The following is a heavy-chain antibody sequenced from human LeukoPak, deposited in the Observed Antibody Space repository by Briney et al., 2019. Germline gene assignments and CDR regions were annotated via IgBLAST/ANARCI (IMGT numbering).Heavy chain of an antibody. CDR3: ATSKLLGGYFDL. D-gene: IGHD2/OR15-2a*01. CDR2: ISGSSSFI. CDR1: GFNFNSYS. Sequence: GGSLRLSCAASGFNFNSYSMNWVRQAPGKGLEWVSSISGSSSFIYYADSMKGRFTISRDNAKNSLFLQMNSLRAEDTAVYYCATSKLLGGYFDLWGRGTLVTVSS. J-gene: IGHJ2*01. V-gene: IGHV3-21*01.